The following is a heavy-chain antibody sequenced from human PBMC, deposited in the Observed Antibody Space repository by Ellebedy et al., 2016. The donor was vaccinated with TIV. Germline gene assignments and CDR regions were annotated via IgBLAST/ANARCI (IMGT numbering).Heavy chain of an antibody. J-gene: IGHJ2*01. CDR2: IRQDGNER. V-gene: IGHV3-7*01. CDR1: GFTFSDYW. CDR3: ARRYFDL. Sequence: GESLKISCAASGFTFSDYWMQWVRQAPGKGLEWVANIRQDGNERHYVDSLKGRFTISRDNAKNALYLQMSSLRVEDTAIYYCARRYFDLWGRGTLVTVSS.